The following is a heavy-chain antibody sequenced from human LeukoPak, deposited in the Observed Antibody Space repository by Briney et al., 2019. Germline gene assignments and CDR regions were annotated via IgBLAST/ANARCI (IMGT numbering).Heavy chain of an antibody. J-gene: IGHJ5*02. CDR1: GGSISSGSYY. D-gene: IGHD5-18*01. CDR3: AKGAGGFSYYNWFDP. CDR2: IYTSGFT. V-gene: IGHV4-61*09. Sequence: SETLSLTCTVSGGSISSGSYYWSWIRQPAGKGLEWIGHIYTSGFTSYNPSLKSRVTISVDTSKNQFSLKLTSVTAADTAVYYCAKGAGGFSYYNWFDPWGQGTLVTVSS.